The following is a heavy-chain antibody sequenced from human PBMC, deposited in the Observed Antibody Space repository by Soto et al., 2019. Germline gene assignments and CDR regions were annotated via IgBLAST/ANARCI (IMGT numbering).Heavy chain of an antibody. D-gene: IGHD3-10*01. Sequence: QVQLQQWGAGLLKPSETLSLTCAVYGGSFSGYYWSWIRQPPGQGLEWTGEINHSGSTNYNPSLKSRVTISVDTSKDQFSLKLSSVSAADTAVYYCARARRDYGSGSQKPDGWFDPWGQGTLVTVSS. J-gene: IGHJ5*02. CDR3: ARARRDYGSGSQKPDGWFDP. CDR1: GGSFSGYY. CDR2: INHSGST. V-gene: IGHV4-34*01.